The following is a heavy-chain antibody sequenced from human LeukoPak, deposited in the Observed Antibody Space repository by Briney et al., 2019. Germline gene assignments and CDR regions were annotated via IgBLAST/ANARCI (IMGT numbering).Heavy chain of an antibody. Sequence: SVKVSCNASGGTISDFPISWVRQAPGQGLEWMGGIIPMFGATNYAQKFKGRVTITTDEATSTTYMELTSLRSEDTAVYYCARSNGGPQMPFDYWGQGTLVTVSS. V-gene: IGHV1-69*05. D-gene: IGHD2-8*01. CDR3: ARSNGGPQMPFDY. J-gene: IGHJ4*02. CDR1: GGTISDFP. CDR2: IIPMFGAT.